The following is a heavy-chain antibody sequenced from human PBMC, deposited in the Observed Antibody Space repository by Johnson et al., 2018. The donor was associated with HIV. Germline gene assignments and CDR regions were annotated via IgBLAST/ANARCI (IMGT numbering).Heavy chain of an antibody. CDR3: TTDPWGSDAFDI. J-gene: IGHJ3*02. CDR2: IKSKTDGGTT. Sequence: MLLVESGGGLVQPGGSLRLSCAASGFTFSSYAMSWVRQAPGKGLEWVGRIKSKTDGGTTDYAAPVKGRFTISRDDSKNTLYLQMNSLKTEDTAVYYCTTDPWGSDAFDIWGQGTMVTVSS. V-gene: IGHV3-15*01. CDR1: GFTFSSYA. D-gene: IGHD7-27*01.